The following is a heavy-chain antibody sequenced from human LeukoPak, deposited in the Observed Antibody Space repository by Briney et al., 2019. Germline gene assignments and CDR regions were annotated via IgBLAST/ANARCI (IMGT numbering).Heavy chain of an antibody. D-gene: IGHD3-9*01. CDR1: GYTFSGYY. CDR3: ARDVPYDILTGFDGDNLRP. J-gene: IGHJ5*02. CDR2: ISAYNGNT. V-gene: IGHV1-18*04. Sequence: GASVKVSCKASGYTFSGYYIHWVRQAPGQGLEWMGWISAYNGNTNYAQKLQGRVTMTTDTSTSTAYMELRSLRSDDTAVYYCARDVPYDILTGFDGDNLRPWGQGTLVTVSS.